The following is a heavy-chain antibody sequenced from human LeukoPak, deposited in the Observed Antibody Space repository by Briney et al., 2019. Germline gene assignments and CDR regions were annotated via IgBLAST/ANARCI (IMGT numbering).Heavy chain of an antibody. Sequence: PGGSLRLSCAASGFTFSSYAMHWVRQAPGKGLEWVAGISYDASKKYYADSVKGRLTISRDNPKNTLYLQMNCLRAEDTAVYYCARDRDYSNYFDYWGQGTLVTVSS. J-gene: IGHJ4*02. D-gene: IGHD4-11*01. CDR2: ISYDASKK. CDR1: GFTFSSYA. V-gene: IGHV3-30-3*01. CDR3: ARDRDYSNYFDY.